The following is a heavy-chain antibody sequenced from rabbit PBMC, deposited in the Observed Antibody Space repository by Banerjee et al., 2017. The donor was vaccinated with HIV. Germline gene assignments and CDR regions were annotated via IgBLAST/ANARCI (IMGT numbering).Heavy chain of an antibody. CDR2: ISTGDGTT. Sequence: QSLEESGGDLVKPGASLTLTCTASGFDFSSYGISWVRQAPGKGLEWIGCISTGDGTTLYASWAKGRFTISKTSSTTVTLQMTSRTAADTATYFCAREDISVWGFNLWGPGTL. CDR3: AREDISVWGFNL. D-gene: IGHD4-1*01. V-gene: IGHV1S40*01. CDR1: GFDFSSYG. J-gene: IGHJ4*01.